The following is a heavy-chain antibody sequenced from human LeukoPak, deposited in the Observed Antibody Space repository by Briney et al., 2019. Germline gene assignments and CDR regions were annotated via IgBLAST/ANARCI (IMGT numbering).Heavy chain of an antibody. CDR2: INHSGST. CDR1: GGSFSGYY. CDR3: ARGGYSYGLIY. J-gene: IGHJ4*02. D-gene: IGHD5-18*01. Sequence: PSETLSLTCAVYGGSFSGYYWSWIRQPPGKGLEWIGEINHSGSTNYNPSLKSRVTISVDKSKNQFSLKLSSVTAADTAVYYCARGGYSYGLIYWGQGTLVTVSS. V-gene: IGHV4-34*01.